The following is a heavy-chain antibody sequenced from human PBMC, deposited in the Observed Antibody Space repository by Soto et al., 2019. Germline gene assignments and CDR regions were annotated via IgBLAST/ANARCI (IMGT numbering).Heavy chain of an antibody. CDR3: ARASYYYDSSGYYHY. Sequence: ASVKVSCKASGYTFTSYGISWVRQAPGQGLEWMGWISAYNGNTNYAQKLQGRVTMTTDTSKNQFSLKLNSVTAADTAVYYCARASYYYDSSGYYHYWGQGTLVTVSS. V-gene: IGHV1-18*01. J-gene: IGHJ4*02. D-gene: IGHD3-22*01. CDR2: ISAYNGNT. CDR1: GYTFTSYG.